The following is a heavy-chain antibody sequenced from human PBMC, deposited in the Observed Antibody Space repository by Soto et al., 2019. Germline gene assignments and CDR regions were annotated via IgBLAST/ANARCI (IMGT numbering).Heavy chain of an antibody. V-gene: IGHV1-18*01. CDR1: GYTFTNFG. Sequence: QVQLVQSGAEVKKPGASVKVSCQASGYTFTNFGISWVRQAPGQGLEWMGWISTDNGQTDSARKFQGRVIMTTDPSTSQASVELKGRKSDATAMYYRARAGVGGRAACIYVSHRSLGVWGQGTTVTDSS. CDR2: ISTDNGQT. J-gene: IGHJ6*02. CDR3: ARAGVGGRAACIYVSHRSLGV. D-gene: IGHD6-25*01.